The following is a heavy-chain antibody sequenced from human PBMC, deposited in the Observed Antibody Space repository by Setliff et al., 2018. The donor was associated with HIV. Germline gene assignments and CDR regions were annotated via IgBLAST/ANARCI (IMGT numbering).Heavy chain of an antibody. J-gene: IGHJ4*02. CDR1: GGSFSGYY. CDR2: INHSGST. Sequence: PSETLSLTCAVYGGSFSGYYWSWIRQPPGKGLEWIGEINHSGSTNYNPSLKSRVTISVDTSKNQFSLKLSSVTAADTAVYYCARKGSIAARRYDYWGQGTLVTVSS. V-gene: IGHV4-34*01. CDR3: ARKGSIAARRYDY. D-gene: IGHD6-6*01.